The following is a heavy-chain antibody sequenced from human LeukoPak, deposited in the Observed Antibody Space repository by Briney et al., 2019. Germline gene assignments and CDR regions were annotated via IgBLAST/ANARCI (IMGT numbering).Heavy chain of an antibody. Sequence: GGSLRLSCAASGFTFSSYEMNWVRQAPGKGLEWVSYISSSGSTIYYADSVRGRFTISRDNAKNSLYLQMNSLRAEDTAVYYCAKDLRSSADSKMGAADYWGQGTLVTVSS. D-gene: IGHD1-26*01. CDR1: GFTFSSYE. CDR3: AKDLRSSADSKMGAADY. CDR2: ISSSGSTI. V-gene: IGHV3-48*03. J-gene: IGHJ4*02.